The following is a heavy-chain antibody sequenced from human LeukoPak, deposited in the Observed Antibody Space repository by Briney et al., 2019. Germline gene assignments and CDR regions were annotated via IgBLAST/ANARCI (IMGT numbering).Heavy chain of an antibody. D-gene: IGHD3-3*02. Sequence: GGSLRLSCAASGFTFSSYSMNWVRQAPGEGLEWVSSISSSSSYIYYADSVKGRFTTSRDNTKNSLYLQMNSLRAEDTAVYYCARDLISSLGRWFDPWGQGTLVTVSS. J-gene: IGHJ5*02. CDR1: GFTFSSYS. CDR2: ISSSSSYI. CDR3: ARDLISSLGRWFDP. V-gene: IGHV3-21*01.